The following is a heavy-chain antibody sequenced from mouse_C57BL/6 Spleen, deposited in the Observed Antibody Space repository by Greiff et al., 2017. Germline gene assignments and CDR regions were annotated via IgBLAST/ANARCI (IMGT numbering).Heavy chain of an antibody. J-gene: IGHJ3*01. V-gene: IGHV5-12*01. CDR2: ISNGGGST. CDR3: ASGTAQATGWFAY. CDR1: GFTFSDYY. D-gene: IGHD3-2*02. Sequence: EVKVVESGGGLVQPGGSLKLSCAASGFTFSDYYMYWVRQTPEKRLEWVAYISNGGGSTYYPDTVKGRFTISRANAKNTLYLQMSRLKSEDTAMYYCASGTAQATGWFAYWGQGTLVTVSA.